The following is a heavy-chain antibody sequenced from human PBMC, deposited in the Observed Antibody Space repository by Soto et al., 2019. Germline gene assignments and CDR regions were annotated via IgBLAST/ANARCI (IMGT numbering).Heavy chain of an antibody. Sequence: PGGSLRLSCAASGFVVSRKCMSWVRQTPGKGLEWVSVIYSGGSTYYADSVKGRFTISRDNSKNTLYLQMNSLRAEDTAVYYCARVTQDYDILTGYSPSYFDYWGQGTLVTVSS. CDR1: GFVVSRKC. CDR2: IYSGGST. CDR3: ARVTQDYDILTGYSPSYFDY. D-gene: IGHD3-9*01. J-gene: IGHJ4*02. V-gene: IGHV3-53*01.